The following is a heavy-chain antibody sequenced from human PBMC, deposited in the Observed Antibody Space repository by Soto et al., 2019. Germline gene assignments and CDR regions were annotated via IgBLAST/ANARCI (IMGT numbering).Heavy chain of an antibody. D-gene: IGHD3-22*01. CDR3: ARANITMIVLGDAFDI. J-gene: IGHJ3*02. CDR1: GGSISSYY. Sequence: QVQLQESGPGLVKPSETLSLTCTVSGGSISSYYWSWIRQPAGKGLAWIGRIYTSGSTNYNPSLKSRVTMSVDTAKNQFSLKLSSVTAADTAVYYCARANITMIVLGDAFDIWCQGTMVTVSS. V-gene: IGHV4-4*07. CDR2: IYTSGST.